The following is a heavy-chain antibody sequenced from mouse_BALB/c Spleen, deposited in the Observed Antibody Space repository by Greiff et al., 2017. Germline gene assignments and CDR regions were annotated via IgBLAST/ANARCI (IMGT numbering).Heavy chain of an antibody. CDR2: IWGDGST. J-gene: IGHJ1*01. CDR1: GFSLTGYG. Sequence: QVHVKQSGPGLVAPSQSLSITCTVSGFSLTGYGVNWVRQPPGKGLEWLGMIWGDGSTDYNSALKSRLSISKDNSKSQVFLKMNSLQTDDTARYYCAIYGNPWYFDVWGAGTTVTVSS. CDR3: AIYGNPWYFDV. V-gene: IGHV2-6-7*01. D-gene: IGHD2-1*01.